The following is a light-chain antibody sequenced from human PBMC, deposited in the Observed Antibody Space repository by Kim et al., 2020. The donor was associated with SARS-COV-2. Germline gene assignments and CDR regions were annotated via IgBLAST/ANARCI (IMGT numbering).Light chain of an antibody. V-gene: IGKV3-15*01. CDR1: QSVNSN. CDR3: QQFNNWPLYS. CDR2: GAS. J-gene: IGKJ2*03. Sequence: VSPGERATLACRASQSVNSNLAWYQQKPGQAPRLLIYGASTRASGVPARFSGSGSGTEFTLTISSLQSEDFAVYYCQQFNNWPLYSCGQGTKLEI.